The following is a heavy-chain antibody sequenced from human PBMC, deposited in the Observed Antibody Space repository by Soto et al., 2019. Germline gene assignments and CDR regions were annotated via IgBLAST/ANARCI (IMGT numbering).Heavy chain of an antibody. CDR3: ARGNYYDSSGYWSGWFDP. CDR2: ISAYNGNT. V-gene: IGHV1-18*01. J-gene: IGHJ5*02. Sequence: QVPLVQSGAEVKKPGASVKVSCKASGYTFTSYGLIWVRQAPGQGLEWMGWISAYNGNTNYAQKLQGRVTMTTDTSTSTAYMELKSLRSDDTAVYYCARGNYYDSSGYWSGWFDPWGQGTLVTVSS. CDR1: GYTFTSYG. D-gene: IGHD3-22*01.